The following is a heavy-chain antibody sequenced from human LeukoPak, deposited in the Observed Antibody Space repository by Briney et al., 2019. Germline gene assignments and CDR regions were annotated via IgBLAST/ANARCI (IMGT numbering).Heavy chain of an antibody. J-gene: IGHJ3*02. D-gene: IGHD2-2*01. CDR3: ARVDLIVVVPAAPHDAFDI. CDR2: IYYSGST. Sequence: SQTLSLTCTVSGGSISSGDYYWSWIRQPPGKGLEWIGYIYYSGSTYYNPSLKGRVTISVDTSKNQFSLKLSSVTAADTAVYYCARVDLIVVVPAAPHDAFDIWGQGTMVTVSS. V-gene: IGHV4-30-4*08. CDR1: GGSISSGDYY.